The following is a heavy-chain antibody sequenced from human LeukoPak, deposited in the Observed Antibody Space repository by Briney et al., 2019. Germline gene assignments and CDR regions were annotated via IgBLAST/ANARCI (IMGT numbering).Heavy chain of an antibody. CDR3: ARDWGYSGSYYYYYGMDV. CDR2: IYSGGST. Sequence: GGSLRLSCAASGFTFSSYGMHWVRQAPGKGLEWVSVIYSGGSTYYADSVKGRFTISRDNSKNTLYLQMNSLRAEDTAVYYCARDWGYSGSYYYYYGMDVWGQGTTVTVSS. D-gene: IGHD1-26*01. J-gene: IGHJ6*02. V-gene: IGHV3-66*01. CDR1: GFTFSSYG.